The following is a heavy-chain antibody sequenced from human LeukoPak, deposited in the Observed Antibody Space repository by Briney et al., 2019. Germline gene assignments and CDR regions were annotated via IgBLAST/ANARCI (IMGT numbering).Heavy chain of an antibody. D-gene: IGHD6-25*01. V-gene: IGHV3-74*01. CDR1: GFSFSSHW. J-gene: IGHJ4*02. CDR3: ARGSGIITGIDE. Sequence: GGSLRLSCAASGFSFSSHWMHWVRQAPGKGLVWVSRIKDDGSHTNYADSVKGRFTISRDNAKNTLSLQMNSLRAEDTAVYYCARGSGIITGIDEWGQGTLVTVSS. CDR2: IKDDGSHT.